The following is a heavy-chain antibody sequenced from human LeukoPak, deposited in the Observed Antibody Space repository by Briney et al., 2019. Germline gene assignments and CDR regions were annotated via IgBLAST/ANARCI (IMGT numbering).Heavy chain of an antibody. Sequence: ASVKVSCKASGYTFTSYAMHWVRQAPGQRLEWMGWINAGNGNTKYSQEFQGRVTITRDTSASTAYMELSSLRIEDTGMYYCVTTSYDYGDYVADNWGQGTLVTVSS. V-gene: IGHV1-3*03. CDR3: VTTSYDYGDYVADN. CDR1: GYTFTSYA. J-gene: IGHJ4*02. CDR2: INAGNGNT. D-gene: IGHD3-16*01.